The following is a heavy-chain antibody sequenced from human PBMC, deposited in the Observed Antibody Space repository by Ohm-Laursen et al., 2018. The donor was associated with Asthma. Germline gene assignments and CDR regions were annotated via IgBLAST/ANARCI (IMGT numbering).Heavy chain of an antibody. J-gene: IGHJ4*02. CDR1: GFTFSSYA. Sequence: SLRLSCTASGFTFSSYAMSWVRQAPGKGLEWVSAISGSGGSTYYADSVKGRFTISRDNSKNTLYLQMNSLRAEDTAVYYCVKTQGGSSWPLNYFDFWGQGTLVTVSS. V-gene: IGHV3-23*01. CDR2: ISGSGGST. D-gene: IGHD6-13*01. CDR3: VKTQGGSSWPLNYFDF.